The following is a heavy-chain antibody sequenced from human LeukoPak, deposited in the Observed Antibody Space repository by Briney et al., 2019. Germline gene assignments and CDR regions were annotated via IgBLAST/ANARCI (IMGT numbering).Heavy chain of an antibody. D-gene: IGHD6-13*01. V-gene: IGHV1-2*02. J-gene: IGHJ4*02. CDR3: ARPYSSSWYPLYYFDY. CDR1: GYTFTGYY. Sequence: GASVKVSCKASGYTFTGYYMHWVRQAPGQGLEWMGWINPNSGGTNYAQKFQGRVTMTRDTSISTAYMELSRLRSDDTSVYYCARPYSSSWYPLYYFDYWGQGTLVTVSS. CDR2: INPNSGGT.